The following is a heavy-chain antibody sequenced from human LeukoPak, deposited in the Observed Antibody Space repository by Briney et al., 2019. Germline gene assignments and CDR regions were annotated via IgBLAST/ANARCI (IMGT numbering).Heavy chain of an antibody. V-gene: IGHV3-48*01. CDR3: ARDENGDSDFDL. Sequence: GKXLEXFSFISSGGSTIFYEDSVKGRFTIYRDDAKNSLYVQMNNLRVEDTAVYYCARDENGDSDFDLWGRGTLVTVSS. CDR2: ISSGGSTI. J-gene: IGHJ2*01. D-gene: IGHD5-12*01.